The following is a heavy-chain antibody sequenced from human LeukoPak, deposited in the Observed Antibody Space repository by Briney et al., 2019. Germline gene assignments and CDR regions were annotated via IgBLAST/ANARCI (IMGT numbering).Heavy chain of an antibody. J-gene: IGHJ4*02. D-gene: IGHD3-9*01. CDR2: IYSGGST. CDR1: GFTVSSNY. Sequence: GGSLRLSCAASGFTVSSNYMSWVRQAPGKGLEWVSVIYSGGSTYYADSVKGRFTISRDNSKNTLYLQMNSLRAEDTAVYYCGRVGSVILSGYYREYYFDYWGQGTLVTVSS. CDR3: GRVGSVILSGYYREYYFDY. V-gene: IGHV3-66*01.